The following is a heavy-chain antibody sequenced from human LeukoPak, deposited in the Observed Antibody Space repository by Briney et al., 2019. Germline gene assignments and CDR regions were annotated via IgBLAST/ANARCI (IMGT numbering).Heavy chain of an antibody. CDR1: VLSFRSFA. D-gene: IGHD3-16*01. V-gene: IGHV3-23*01. CDR2: SRGNGET. CDR3: AKASWVSSTDAVR. J-gene: IGHJ4*02. Sequence: GGSLRLSCASSVLSFRSFAMSWVRQGPARGLEWVSSSRGNGETFYADNVKGRFTLSSDSSRNTVYFQLNNLRVEDTAIYYCAKASWVSSTDAVRWGQGTLVTVCS.